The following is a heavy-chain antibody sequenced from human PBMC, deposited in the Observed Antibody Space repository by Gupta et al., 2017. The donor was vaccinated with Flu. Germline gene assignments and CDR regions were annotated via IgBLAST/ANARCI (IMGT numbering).Heavy chain of an antibody. J-gene: IGHJ4*02. Sequence: EVHLVESGGTLVQPGGSLRLACAASGFNFGTYWRTWVRQGPGKGLEWVATMKQDGTEIYYVDSVKGRFTISRDYAKNSVYLQMNSLRAEDTAVYYCARDGEFDYWGQGTLVTVSS. V-gene: IGHV3-7*01. D-gene: IGHD3-10*01. CDR1: GFNFGTYW. CDR3: ARDGEFDY. CDR2: MKQDGTEI.